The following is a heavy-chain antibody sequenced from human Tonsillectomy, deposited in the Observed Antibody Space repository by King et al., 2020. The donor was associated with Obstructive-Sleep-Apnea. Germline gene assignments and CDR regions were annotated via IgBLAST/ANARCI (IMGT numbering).Heavy chain of an antibody. CDR3: AHRTDYGDYVDY. CDR2: IYWDDDK. Sequence: TLKESGPTLVKPNQTLTLTCTFSGFSLSTSGVGVAWIRQPPGKALEWLALIYWDDDKRYRPSLETRLTITKVTSENQVVLTMTNMDPVDSATYYCAHRTDYGDYVDYWGQGTLVTVSS. CDR1: GFSLSTSGVG. J-gene: IGHJ4*02. D-gene: IGHD4-17*01. V-gene: IGHV2-5*02.